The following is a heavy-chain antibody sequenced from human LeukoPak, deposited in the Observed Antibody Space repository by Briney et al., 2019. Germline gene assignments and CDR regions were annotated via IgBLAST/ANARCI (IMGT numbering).Heavy chain of an antibody. CDR1: GFTFSSYG. Sequence: GGSLRLSCAASGFTFSSYGMHWVRQAPGEGLEWVAVISYDGSNKYYADSVKGRFTISRDNSKNTLYLQMNSLRAEDTAVYYCAKDRDILTGYLDYWGQGTLVTVSS. CDR3: AKDRDILTGYLDY. V-gene: IGHV3-30*18. D-gene: IGHD3-9*01. CDR2: ISYDGSNK. J-gene: IGHJ4*02.